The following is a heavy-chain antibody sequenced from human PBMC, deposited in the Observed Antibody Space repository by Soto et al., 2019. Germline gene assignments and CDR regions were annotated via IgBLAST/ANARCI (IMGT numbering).Heavy chain of an antibody. Sequence: QVQLVQSGAEVKKPGASVKVSCKGSGYTFTSYGITWVRQAPGQGLEWMGWISADNGNTNYAQKLQGRVTITTDTSTSTAYMELRSLRADDTAVYYCASDDCSSTGCYVSYWGQGTLVTVSA. CDR2: ISADNGNT. CDR3: ASDDCSSTGCYVSY. V-gene: IGHV1-18*01. D-gene: IGHD2-2*01. CDR1: GYTFTSYG. J-gene: IGHJ4*02.